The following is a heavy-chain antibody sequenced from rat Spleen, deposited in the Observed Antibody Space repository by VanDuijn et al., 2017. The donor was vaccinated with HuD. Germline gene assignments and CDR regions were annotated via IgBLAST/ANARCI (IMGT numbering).Heavy chain of an antibody. CDR1: GFTFSDYG. V-gene: IGHV5-29*01. D-gene: IGHD1-9*01. CDR2: ISYGDSSGHSST. CDR3: ARRHYGYTDYFDY. Sequence: EVQLVESDGGLVQPGRSLKLSCAASGFTFSDYGVAWVRQAPTTGLEWVTTISYGDSSGHSSTYYRDSVKGRFTISRDNAKSTLSLQMDSLRSEDTATYYCARRHYGYTDYFDYWGQGVMVTVSS. J-gene: IGHJ2*01.